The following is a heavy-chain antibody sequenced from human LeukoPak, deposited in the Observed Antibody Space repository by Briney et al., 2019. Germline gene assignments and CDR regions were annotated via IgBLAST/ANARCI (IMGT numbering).Heavy chain of an antibody. CDR3: AADLAGYSSGWYQEY. D-gene: IGHD6-19*01. CDR2: IVVGSGNT. J-gene: IGHJ4*02. V-gene: IGHV1-58*02. CDR1: GFTFTSSA. Sequence: SVKVSCKASGFTFTSSAMQWVRQARGQRREWIGWIVVGSGNTNYAQKFQERVTITRDMSTSTAYMELSSLRSEDTAVYYCAADLAGYSSGWYQEYWGQGTLVTVSS.